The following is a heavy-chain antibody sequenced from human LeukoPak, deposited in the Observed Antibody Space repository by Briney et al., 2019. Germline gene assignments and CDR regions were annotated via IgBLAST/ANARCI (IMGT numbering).Heavy chain of an antibody. Sequence: PGGSLRLSCAASGFTVSSNYMSWVRQAPGKGLEWVSVIYSGGSTYYADSVKGRFTISRDNSKNTLYLQMNSLRAEDTAVYYCAKGDYGDYVGFDYWGQGTLVTASS. CDR2: IYSGGST. J-gene: IGHJ4*02. CDR1: GFTVSSNY. D-gene: IGHD4-17*01. V-gene: IGHV3-53*01. CDR3: AKGDYGDYVGFDY.